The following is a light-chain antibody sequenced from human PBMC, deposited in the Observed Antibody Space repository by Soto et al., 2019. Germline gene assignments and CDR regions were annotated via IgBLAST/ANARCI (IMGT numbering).Light chain of an antibody. CDR1: QGIGDT. CDR3: QQRSNWPIT. V-gene: IGKV3D-11*01. Sequence: IGMTQSPATLSVSPGERATLSCRASQGIGDTLAWYQQKPGQAPRLLIYDASNRATGIPARFSGSGSGTDFTLTISSLEPEDFAVYYCQQRSNWPITFGQGTRLEIK. CDR2: DAS. J-gene: IGKJ5*01.